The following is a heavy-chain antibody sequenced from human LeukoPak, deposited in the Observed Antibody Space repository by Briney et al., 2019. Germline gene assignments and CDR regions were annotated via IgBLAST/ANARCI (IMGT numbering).Heavy chain of an antibody. CDR1: GYRFTSYW. CDR3: ASNDYYDSSGYYYAGAFDI. D-gene: IGHD3-22*01. V-gene: IGHV5-51*01. Sequence: GESLKISFKGSGYRFTSYWIGWVRQMPGKGLEWMGIIYPGDSDTRYSPSFQSQVTISADKSISTAYLQWSSLKASDTAMYYCASNDYYDSSGYYYAGAFDIWGQGTMVTVSS. J-gene: IGHJ3*02. CDR2: IYPGDSDT.